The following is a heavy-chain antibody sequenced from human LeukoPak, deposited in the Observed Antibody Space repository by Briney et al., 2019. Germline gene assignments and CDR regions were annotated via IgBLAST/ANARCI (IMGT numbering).Heavy chain of an antibody. V-gene: IGHV1-69*05. CDR2: IIPIFGTA. CDR1: GGTFSSYA. CDR3: ATGVSSGYDY. D-gene: IGHD5-12*01. J-gene: IGHJ4*02. Sequence: SVKVSCKASGGTFSSYAISWVRQAPGQGLEWMGRIIPIFGTANYAQKFQGRVTITTDESTSTAYMELSSLRSEDTAVYYCATGVSSGYDYWGQGTLVTVSS.